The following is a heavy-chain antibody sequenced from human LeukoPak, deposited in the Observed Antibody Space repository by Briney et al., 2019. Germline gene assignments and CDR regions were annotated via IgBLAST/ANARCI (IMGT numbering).Heavy chain of an antibody. J-gene: IGHJ4*02. CDR3: TRVPTRGSGNDY. CDR2: IRSKADNYAT. Sequence: AGGSLRLSCAASGFTFSGSAIHWVRQASGKGLEWVGRIRSKADNYATGYAASVKGRFTLSKDDSKNTAYLQMNRLKTEDTAVYYCTRVPTRGSGNDYWGQGTQVTVSS. V-gene: IGHV3-73*01. CDR1: GFTFSGSA. D-gene: IGHD3-10*01.